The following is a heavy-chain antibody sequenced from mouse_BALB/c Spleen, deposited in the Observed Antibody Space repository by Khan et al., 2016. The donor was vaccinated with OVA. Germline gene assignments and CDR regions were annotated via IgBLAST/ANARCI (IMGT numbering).Heavy chain of an antibody. V-gene: IGHV1S81*02. CDR3: TRGGYGGFAY. CDR2: INPSNGGT. CDR1: GYAFTNYQ. D-gene: IGHD3-1*01. Sequence: QVQLQQSGAELVKPGASVKLSCKASGYAFTNYQMYWVKQRPGQGLEWIGEINPSNGGTNFNEKFKSKATLTVGKSSSTAYMQLSSLTSEDSAVYYCTRGGYGGFAYWGQGTLVTVSA. J-gene: IGHJ3*01.